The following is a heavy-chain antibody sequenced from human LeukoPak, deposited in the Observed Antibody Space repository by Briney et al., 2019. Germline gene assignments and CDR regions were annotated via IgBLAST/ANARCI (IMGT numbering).Heavy chain of an antibody. D-gene: IGHD3-9*01. Sequence: NPSQTLSLTCTVSGGSITYYFWNWIRQPAGKGLEWIGRIYTNENTNYNPSLKSRVTMSVDTSKNQFSLKLNSVTAADTAVYYCAREKSATGSPYYFDYWGQGILVTVSS. CDR1: GGSITYYF. J-gene: IGHJ4*02. CDR2: IYTNENT. CDR3: AREKSATGSPYYFDY. V-gene: IGHV4-4*07.